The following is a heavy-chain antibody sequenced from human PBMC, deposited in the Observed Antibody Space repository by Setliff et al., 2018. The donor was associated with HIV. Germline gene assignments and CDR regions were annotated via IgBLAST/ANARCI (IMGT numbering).Heavy chain of an antibody. CDR1: GGSISSYNW. CDR2: IYHSGST. Sequence: SETLSLTCVVSGGSISSYNWWSWVRQPPGKGLEWIGEIYHSGSTNYNPSLKSRVTISVEKSKNQFSLKRSSVTAADTAVYYCARDLSHRPTGYYYGMDVWGQGTTVTVSS. CDR3: ARDLSHRPTGYYYGMDV. J-gene: IGHJ6*02. V-gene: IGHV4-4*02. D-gene: IGHD4-17*01.